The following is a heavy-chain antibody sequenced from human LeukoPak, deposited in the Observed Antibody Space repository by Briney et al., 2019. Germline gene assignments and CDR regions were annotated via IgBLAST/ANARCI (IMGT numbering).Heavy chain of an antibody. J-gene: IGHJ4*02. V-gene: IGHV3-23*01. D-gene: IGHD6-19*01. CDR3: ARRPCDNSGCLDF. Sequence: GGSLRLSCAGSGFTFSSNGMTWVRQAPGRGLEWVSAIGGRAGGTYYADSVKGRFTISRDTSKNTLYLQMNSLRAEDTAVYCCARRPCDNSGCLDFWGPGTLVTVSS. CDR1: GFTFSSNG. CDR2: IGGRAGGT.